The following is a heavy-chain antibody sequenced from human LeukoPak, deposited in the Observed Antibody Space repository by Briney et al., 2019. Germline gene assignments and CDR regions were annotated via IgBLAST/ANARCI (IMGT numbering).Heavy chain of an antibody. CDR2: IRSKAYDEST. CDR1: GFTFGEYA. Sequence: QAGGSLRLSCTASGFTFGEYAMSWFRHAPGKGLEWVGFIRSKAYDESTQYAASVKGRFSISRDDSKSIAYLHMNSLKTEDSAVYYCTRDSRIAAVYYFEYWGQGTLVTVPS. J-gene: IGHJ4*02. D-gene: IGHD6-13*01. V-gene: IGHV3-49*03. CDR3: TRDSRIAAVYYFEY.